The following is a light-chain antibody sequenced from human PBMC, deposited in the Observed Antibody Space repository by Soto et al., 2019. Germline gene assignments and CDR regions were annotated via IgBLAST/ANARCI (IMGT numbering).Light chain of an antibody. Sequence: QSALTQPASVSGSPGQSITISCTGTSSDVGGYNYVSWYQQHPGKAPKLMISDVSNRPSGVSNRFSGSKSGNTASLTISGLQAEDEAEYYCSSDTSSSTLVYVFGTGTKLTVL. CDR1: SSDVGGYNY. CDR3: SSDTSSSTLVYV. J-gene: IGLJ1*01. V-gene: IGLV2-14*01. CDR2: DVS.